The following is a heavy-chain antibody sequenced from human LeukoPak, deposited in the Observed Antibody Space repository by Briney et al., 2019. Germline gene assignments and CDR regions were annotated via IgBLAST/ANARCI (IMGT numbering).Heavy chain of an antibody. D-gene: IGHD3-22*01. V-gene: IGHV4-39*01. Sequence: SETLSLTCTVSIRSISSSSYYWGWIRQPPGKGLERLGSIYYSGSTYYNPSLKSRVTISVDTSKNQFYLKLSSVTAADTAVYYCARHKGYYDSSGYCDYWGQGTLVTVSS. CDR2: IYYSGST. J-gene: IGHJ4*02. CDR3: ARHKGYYDSSGYCDY. CDR1: IRSISSSSYY.